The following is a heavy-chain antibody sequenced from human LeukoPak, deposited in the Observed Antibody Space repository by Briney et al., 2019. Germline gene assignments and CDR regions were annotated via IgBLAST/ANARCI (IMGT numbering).Heavy chain of an antibody. CDR2: IRYDGSNK. CDR3: AKGGLLWFGEDAFDI. D-gene: IGHD3-10*01. CDR1: GFTFSSYG. Sequence: PGGSLRLSCAASGFTFSSYGMHWVRQAPGKGLEWVAFIRYDGSNKYYADSVKGRFTISRDNSKNTLYLQMNSLRAEDTAVYYCAKGGLLWFGEDAFDIWGQGTMVTVSS. V-gene: IGHV3-30*02. J-gene: IGHJ3*02.